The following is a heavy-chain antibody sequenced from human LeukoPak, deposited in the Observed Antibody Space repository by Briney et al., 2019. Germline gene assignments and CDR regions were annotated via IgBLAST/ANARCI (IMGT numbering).Heavy chain of an antibody. CDR3: ARVGYSYGFDY. CDR2: IYYXGXX. Sequence: SETLSLTCTVSGVSISSYYWSWIRQPPGKGLEWXXXIYYXGXXXXXXXXXSRXTISVXTSKNQFSLKLSSVTAADTAVYYCARVGYSYGFDYWGQGTLVTVSS. V-gene: IGHV4-59*01. D-gene: IGHD5-18*01. J-gene: IGHJ4*02. CDR1: GVSISSYY.